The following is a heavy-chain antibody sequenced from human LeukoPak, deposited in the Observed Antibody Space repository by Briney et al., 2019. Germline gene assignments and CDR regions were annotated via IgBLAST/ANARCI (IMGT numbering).Heavy chain of an antibody. CDR1: GGSFSGYY. V-gene: IGHV4-34*01. J-gene: IGHJ5*02. CDR3: ARGKNIAVAGTDWFDP. CDR2: INHSGST. D-gene: IGHD6-19*01. Sequence: SETLSLTCAVYGGSFSGYYWSWIRQPPGKGLEWIWEINHSGSTNYNPSLKSRVTISVDTSKNQFSLKLSSVTAADTAVYYCARGKNIAVAGTDWFDPWGQGTLVTVSS.